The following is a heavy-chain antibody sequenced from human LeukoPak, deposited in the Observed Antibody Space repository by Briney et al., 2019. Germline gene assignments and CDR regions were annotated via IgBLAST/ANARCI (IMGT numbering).Heavy chain of an antibody. CDR2: IYYSGST. CDR3: ARANTYYDILTGPKGFDP. D-gene: IGHD3-9*01. J-gene: IGHJ5*02. V-gene: IGHV4-59*01. CDR1: GGSISSYY. Sequence: SETLSLTCTVSGGSISSYYWSWIRQPPGKGLEWIGYIYYSGSTNYNPSLKSRVTISVDTSKNQFSLKLSSVTAADTAVYYCARANTYYDILTGPKGFDPWGQGTLVTVSS.